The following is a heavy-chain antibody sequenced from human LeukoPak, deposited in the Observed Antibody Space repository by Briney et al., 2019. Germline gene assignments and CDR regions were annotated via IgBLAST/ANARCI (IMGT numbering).Heavy chain of an antibody. CDR2: IIPIFGTA. CDR1: GGTFSSYA. CDR3: ARVEFEGPAYDSSGYNDY. V-gene: IGHV1-69*06. D-gene: IGHD3-22*01. J-gene: IGHJ4*02. Sequence: ASVKVSCKASGGTFSSYAISWVRQAPGQGLEWMGGIIPIFGTANYAQKFQGRVTITADKSTSTAYMELSSLRSEDTAVYYCARVEFEGPAYDSSGYNDYWGQGTLVTVSS.